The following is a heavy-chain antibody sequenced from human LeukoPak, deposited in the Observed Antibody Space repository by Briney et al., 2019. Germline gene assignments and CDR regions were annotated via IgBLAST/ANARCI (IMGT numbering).Heavy chain of an antibody. CDR3: ARERGPYGSGSYWAYFDY. V-gene: IGHV4-30-4*01. Sequence: SPSETLSLTCTVSGGSISSGDHYWSWIRQPPGKGLEWIGYIYYSGSTYYNPSLKSRVTISVDTSKNQFSLKLSSVTAADTAVYYCARERGPYGSGSYWAYFDYWGQGTLVTVSS. J-gene: IGHJ4*02. D-gene: IGHD3-10*01. CDR2: IYYSGST. CDR1: GGSISSGDHY.